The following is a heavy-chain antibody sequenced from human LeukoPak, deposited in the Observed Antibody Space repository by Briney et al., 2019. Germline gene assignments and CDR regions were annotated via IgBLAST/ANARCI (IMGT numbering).Heavy chain of an antibody. Sequence: PSETLSLTCTVSGGSISSYYWSWIRQPAGKGLEWIGGIYTSGSTNYNPSLKSRVTISVDTSKNQFSLKLSSVTAADTAVYYCARETPYSSGWPEHYYYSYMDVWGKGTTVTISS. D-gene: IGHD6-19*01. CDR1: GGSISSYY. CDR2: IYTSGST. J-gene: IGHJ6*03. V-gene: IGHV4-4*07. CDR3: ARETPYSSGWPEHYYYSYMDV.